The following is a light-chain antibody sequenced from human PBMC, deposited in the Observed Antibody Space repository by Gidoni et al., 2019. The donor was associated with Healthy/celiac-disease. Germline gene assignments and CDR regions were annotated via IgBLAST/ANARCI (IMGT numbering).Light chain of an antibody. CDR3: QQYHSYRT. CDR2: KAS. Sequence: DIQMTQTPSTLSASVGDRVTITCRASQSISSWLAWYQQKPGKAPELLIYKASSLESGVPSKFGGSGYGTKFTFTIGGLQPNIFASNYCQQYHSYRTFGQGTKVEIK. V-gene: IGKV1-5*03. CDR1: QSISSW. J-gene: IGKJ1*01.